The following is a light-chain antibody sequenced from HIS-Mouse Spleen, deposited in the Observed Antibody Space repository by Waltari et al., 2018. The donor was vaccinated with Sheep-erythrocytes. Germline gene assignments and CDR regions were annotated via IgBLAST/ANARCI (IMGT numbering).Light chain of an antibody. V-gene: IGKV1-33*01. CDR2: DAS. CDR3: QQYDNLPLT. CDR1: KDISNY. J-gene: IGKJ4*01. Sequence: DIQMTQSPSSLSASVGDRVTITSQASKDISNYLNWYQQKPGKAPKHLIYDASNLETGVPSRFSGSGSGTDFTFTISSLQPEDIATYYCQQYDNLPLTFGGGTKVEIK.